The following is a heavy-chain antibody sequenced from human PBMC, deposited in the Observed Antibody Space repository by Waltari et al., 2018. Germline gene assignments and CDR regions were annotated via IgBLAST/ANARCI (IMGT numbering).Heavy chain of an antibody. CDR2: IIPILGIA. D-gene: IGHD2-15*01. CDR1: GGTFSSYT. J-gene: IGHJ6*02. CDR3: ARDDCSGGSCYSYGMDV. Sequence: QVQLVQSGAEVTKPGSSVKVSCKASGGTFSSYTISWVRQAPGQGLEWMGRIIPILGIANYAQKFQGRVTITADKSTSTAYMELSSLRSEDTAVYYCARDDCSGGSCYSYGMDVWGQGTTVTVSS. V-gene: IGHV1-69*08.